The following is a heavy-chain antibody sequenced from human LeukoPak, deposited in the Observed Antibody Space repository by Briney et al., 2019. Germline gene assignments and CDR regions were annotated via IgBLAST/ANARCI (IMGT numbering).Heavy chain of an antibody. Sequence: SETLSLTCTVSGGSVSSGSYYWSWIRQPPGKGLEWIGYIYYSGSTNYNPSLKSRVTISVDTSKNQFSLKLSSVTAADTAVYYCARGWGSGSSWPPGYWGQGTLVTVSS. CDR1: GGSVSSGSYY. J-gene: IGHJ4*02. D-gene: IGHD1-26*01. V-gene: IGHV4-61*01. CDR3: ARGWGSGSSWPPGY. CDR2: IYYSGST.